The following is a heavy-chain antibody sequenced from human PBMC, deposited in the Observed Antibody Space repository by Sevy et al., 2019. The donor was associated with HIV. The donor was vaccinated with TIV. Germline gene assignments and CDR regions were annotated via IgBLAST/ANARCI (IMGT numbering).Heavy chain of an antibody. Sequence: ASVKVSCKASGYTFTSYGISWVRQAPGQGLEWMGWISAYNGNTNYAQKLQGRVTMTTDKSTSTAYMELRSLRSDDTAVYYCARDSLSDYYYYGMDVWGQGTTVTVSS. J-gene: IGHJ6*02. V-gene: IGHV1-18*01. CDR2: ISAYNGNT. CDR3: ARDSLSDYYYYGMDV. CDR1: GYTFTSYG.